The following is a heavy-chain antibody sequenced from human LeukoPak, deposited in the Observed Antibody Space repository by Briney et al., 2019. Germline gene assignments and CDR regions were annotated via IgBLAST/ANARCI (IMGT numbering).Heavy chain of an antibody. D-gene: IGHD4-23*01. V-gene: IGHV4-59*01. J-gene: IGHJ4*02. CDR1: GGSITSYH. Sequence: PSETLSLTCTVSGGSITSYHWSWIRQPPGKGLEWIGYFYYSGSPNYNPSLKSRVTISVDTSKNQFSLKLFSVTAADTALYYCARAGGISPFDYWGQGTLVTVSS. CDR2: FYYSGSP. CDR3: ARAGGISPFDY.